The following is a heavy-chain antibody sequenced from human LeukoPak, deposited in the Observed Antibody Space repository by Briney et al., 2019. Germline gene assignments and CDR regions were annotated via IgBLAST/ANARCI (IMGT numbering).Heavy chain of an antibody. CDR1: GGSISSYY. CDR2: IYYSGST. J-gene: IGHJ6*03. V-gene: IGHV4-59*12. D-gene: IGHD6-13*01. Sequence: SETLSLTCTVSGGSISSYYWSWIRQPPGKGLEWIGYIYYSGSTNYNPSLKSRVTISVDTSKNQFSLKLSSVTAADTAVYYCARLSTSIAAAGTRPLYYYYYYMDVWGKGTTVTVSS. CDR3: ARLSTSIAAAGTRPLYYYYYYMDV.